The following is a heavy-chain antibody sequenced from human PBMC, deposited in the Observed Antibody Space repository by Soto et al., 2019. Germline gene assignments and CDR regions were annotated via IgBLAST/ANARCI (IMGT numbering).Heavy chain of an antibody. D-gene: IGHD3-22*01. J-gene: IGHJ4*02. CDR3: ARALLSRITMIVQFDY. CDR1: GGSISSGGYY. CDR2: IYYSGST. Sequence: PSETLSLTCTVSGGSISSGGYYWSWIRQHPGKGLEWIGYIYYSGSTYYNPSLKSRVTISVDTSKNQFSLKLISVTAADTAVYYCARALLSRITMIVQFDYWGQGTLVTVSS. V-gene: IGHV4-31*02.